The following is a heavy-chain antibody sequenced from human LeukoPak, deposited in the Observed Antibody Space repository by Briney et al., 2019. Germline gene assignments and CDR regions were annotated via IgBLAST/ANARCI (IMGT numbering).Heavy chain of an antibody. J-gene: IGHJ4*02. CDR2: IYHSGST. D-gene: IGHD3-3*01. V-gene: IGHV4-38-2*02. CDR1: GYSISSGYY. Sequence: SETLSLTCTVSGYSISSGYYWGWIRQPPGKGLEWIGSIYHSGSTYYNPSFKSRVTISVDTSKNQFSLKLSSVTAADTAVYYCARREFLEWLTFDYWGQGTLVTVSS. CDR3: ARREFLEWLTFDY.